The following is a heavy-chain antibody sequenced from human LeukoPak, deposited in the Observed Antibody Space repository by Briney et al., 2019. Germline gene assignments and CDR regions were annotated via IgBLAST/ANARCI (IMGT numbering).Heavy chain of an antibody. CDR1: GGSISSYY. V-gene: IGHV4-59*08. Sequence: KTSETLSLTCTVSGGSISSYYWSWIRQPPGKGLEWIGYIYYSGSTNYNPSLKSRVTISVDTSKNQFSLKLSSVTAADTAVYYCASGSGSYSAYGMDVWGQGTTVTVSS. CDR2: IYYSGST. CDR3: ASGSGSYSAYGMDV. D-gene: IGHD3-10*01. J-gene: IGHJ6*02.